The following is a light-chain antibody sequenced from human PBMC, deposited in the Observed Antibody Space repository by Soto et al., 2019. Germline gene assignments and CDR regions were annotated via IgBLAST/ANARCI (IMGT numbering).Light chain of an antibody. J-gene: IGKJ1*01. CDR3: QQYGSSGT. Sequence: EIALTQYPGTLSLSPGESATLSCRASQSVSSSYLAWYQQKPGQAPRLLIYGASSRATGIPDRFSGSGSGTDFPLTISRLEPEDFAVDYCQQYGSSGTFGQGTKVDIK. CDR1: QSVSSSY. V-gene: IGKV3-20*01. CDR2: GAS.